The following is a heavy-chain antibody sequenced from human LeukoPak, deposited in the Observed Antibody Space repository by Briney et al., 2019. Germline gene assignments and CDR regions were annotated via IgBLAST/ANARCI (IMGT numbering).Heavy chain of an antibody. V-gene: IGHV5-51*01. D-gene: IGHD3-10*01. Sequence: GESLKISCKGSGYSFTSYWISWVRQMPGKGLEWMGIIYPGDSDTRYSPSFQGQVTISADKSISTAYLQWSSLKASDTAMYYCARHEGVVVRGVITPSFDYWGQGTLVTVSS. J-gene: IGHJ4*02. CDR1: GYSFTSYW. CDR2: IYPGDSDT. CDR3: ARHEGVVVRGVITPSFDY.